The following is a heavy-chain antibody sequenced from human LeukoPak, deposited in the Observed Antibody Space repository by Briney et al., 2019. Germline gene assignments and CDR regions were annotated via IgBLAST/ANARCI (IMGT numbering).Heavy chain of an antibody. V-gene: IGHV4-59*01. J-gene: IGHJ4*02. Sequence: SETLSLTCTVSGGSISSYYWSWIRQPPGKGLEWIGYLYYTGSTNYNPSLKSRVTISGDTSKNQFSLKLSSVTAADAAVYYCARSSTGSYFDYWGQGTLVTVSS. D-gene: IGHD3-3*02. CDR3: ARSSTGSYFDY. CDR1: GGSISSYY. CDR2: LYYTGST.